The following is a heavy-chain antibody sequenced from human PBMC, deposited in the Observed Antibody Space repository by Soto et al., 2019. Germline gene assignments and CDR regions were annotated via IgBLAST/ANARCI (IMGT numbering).Heavy chain of an antibody. CDR2: IKPDGSAT. D-gene: IGHD4-17*01. CDR3: AKVGPYGDYLTAYFDY. Sequence: PGGSLRLSCATSDFTFRNYWMNWVRQAPGKGLEWVANIKPDGSATNYVDSVKGRFTISRDNVRNSVSLQMNSLRAEDTAVYYCAKVGPYGDYLTAYFDYWGQGALVTVSS. J-gene: IGHJ4*02. CDR1: DFTFRNYW. V-gene: IGHV3-7*03.